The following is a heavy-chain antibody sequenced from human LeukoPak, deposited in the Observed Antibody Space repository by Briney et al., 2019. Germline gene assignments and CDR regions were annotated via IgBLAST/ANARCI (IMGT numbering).Heavy chain of an antibody. CDR3: ARHKGNDFWSGYTYYYYYMDV. J-gene: IGHJ6*03. V-gene: IGHV4-39*01. Sequence: PSETLSLTCTVSGGSISSSSYYWGWIRQPPGKGLGWIGSIYYSGSTYYNPSLKSRVTISVDTSKNQFSLRLSSVTAADTAVYYCARHKGNDFWSGYTYYYYYMDVWGKGTRSPSP. CDR2: IYYSGST. D-gene: IGHD3-3*01. CDR1: GGSISSSSYY.